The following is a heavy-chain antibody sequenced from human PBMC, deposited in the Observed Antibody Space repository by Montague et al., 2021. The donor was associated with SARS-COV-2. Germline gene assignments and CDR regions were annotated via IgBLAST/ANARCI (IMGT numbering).Heavy chain of an antibody. CDR3: ARGDGHYYASGTYPYY. D-gene: IGHD3-10*01. CDR2: IYYSGGT. Sequence: SETLSLTCTVSGGSITSYYWSWIRQPPGKGLEYIGYIYYSGGTNYNPSLKSRVTMSVDTSKNQFSLKLSSVTAADTAVYYCARGDGHYYASGTYPYYWGQGTLVTVSS. V-gene: IGHV4-59*01. CDR1: GGSITSYY. J-gene: IGHJ4*02.